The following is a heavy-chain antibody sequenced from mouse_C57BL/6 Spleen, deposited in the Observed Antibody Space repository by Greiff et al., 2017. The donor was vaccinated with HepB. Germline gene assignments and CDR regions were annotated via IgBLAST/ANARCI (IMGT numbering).Heavy chain of an antibody. CDR3: ARPIYYYGSSPYYYAMDY. CDR1: GFTFSDYY. J-gene: IGHJ4*01. Sequence: EVKLVESGGGLVQPGGSLKLSCAASGFTFSDYYMYWVRQTPEKRLEWVAYISNGGGSTYYPDTVKGRFTISRDNAKNTLYLQMSRLKSEDTAMHYCARPIYYYGSSPYYYAMDYWGQGTSVTVSS. V-gene: IGHV5-12*01. CDR2: ISNGGGST. D-gene: IGHD1-1*01.